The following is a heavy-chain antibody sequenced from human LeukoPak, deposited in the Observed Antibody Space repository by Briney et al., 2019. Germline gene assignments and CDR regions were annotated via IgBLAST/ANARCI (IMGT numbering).Heavy chain of an antibody. CDR1: GGSISTFY. D-gene: IGHD3-3*01. J-gene: IGHJ4*02. CDR3: ARNGPLYVIWSPQFYFDY. CDR2: IYYSGTT. V-gene: IGHV4-59*08. Sequence: SETLSLTCTVSGGSISTFYWSWIRQRPGKGLEWIGYIYYSGTTNYNPSLKSRVTISVDMSKSQFSLTLSSVTAADTALYYCARNGPLYVIWSPQFYFDYWGQGTLVASP.